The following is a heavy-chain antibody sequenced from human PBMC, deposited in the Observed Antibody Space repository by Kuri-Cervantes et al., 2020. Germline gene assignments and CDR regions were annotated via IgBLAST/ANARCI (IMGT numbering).Heavy chain of an antibody. CDR1: GGSISSYY. V-gene: IGHV4-59*12. CDR3: ARVMRYYHSSGSYSYDAFDI. CDR2: IYYSGST. J-gene: IGHJ3*02. Sequence: SETLSLTCTVSGGSISSYYWSWIRQPPGKGLEWIGYIYYSGSTNYNPSLKSRVTISVDTSKNQFSLRLTSVTAADTAVYYCARVMRYYHSSGSYSYDAFDIWGQGTMVTVSS. D-gene: IGHD3-22*01.